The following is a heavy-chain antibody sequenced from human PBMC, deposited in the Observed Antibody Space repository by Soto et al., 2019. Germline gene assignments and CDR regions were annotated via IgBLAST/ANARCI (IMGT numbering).Heavy chain of an antibody. Sequence: SETLSLTCTVSGGSISSSSYYWGWIRQPPGKGLEWIGSIYYSGSTYYNPSLKSRVTISVDTSKNQFSLKLSSVTAADTAVYYCASHFTAATASEPYYYYYYMDVWGKGTTVTVSS. V-gene: IGHV4-39*01. D-gene: IGHD2-15*01. CDR1: GGSISSSSYY. CDR2: IYYSGST. CDR3: ASHFTAATASEPYYYYYYMDV. J-gene: IGHJ6*03.